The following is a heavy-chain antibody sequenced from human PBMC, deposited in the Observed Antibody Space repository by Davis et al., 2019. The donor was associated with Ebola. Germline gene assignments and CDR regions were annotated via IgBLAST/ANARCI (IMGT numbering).Heavy chain of an antibody. CDR2: IKTDGSVT. V-gene: IGHV3-74*01. Sequence: GESLKISCAASGFTFSNHWMHWVRQAPGKGLVWVSRIKTDGSVTGYADSVKGRFTISRDNAKNTLYLEMSSLRAEDTAVYYCTRDRLYCSSTSCRNWFDPWGQGTLVTVSS. J-gene: IGHJ5*02. CDR3: TRDRLYCSSTSCRNWFDP. CDR1: GFTFSNHW. D-gene: IGHD2-2*01.